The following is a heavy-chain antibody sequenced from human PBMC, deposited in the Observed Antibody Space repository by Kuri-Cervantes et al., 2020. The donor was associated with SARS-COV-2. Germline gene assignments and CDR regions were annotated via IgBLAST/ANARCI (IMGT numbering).Heavy chain of an antibody. J-gene: IGHJ3*02. Sequence: GGSLRLSCAASGFTFSSNYMSWVRQAPGKGLEWVSVIYSGGSTYYSDAVKGRFTISRDNSKNTLYLQMNSLRAEDTAVYYCAREAYNYYYDSSGYLLGGAFDIWGQGTMVTVSS. CDR1: GFTFSSNY. D-gene: IGHD3-22*01. CDR3: AREAYNYYYDSSGYLLGGAFDI. CDR2: IYSGGST. V-gene: IGHV3-53*01.